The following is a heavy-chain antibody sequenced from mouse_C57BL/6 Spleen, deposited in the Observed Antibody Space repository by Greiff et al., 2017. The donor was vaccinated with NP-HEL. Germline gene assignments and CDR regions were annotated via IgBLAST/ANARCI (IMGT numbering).Heavy chain of an antibody. CDR1: GYAFSSSW. Sequence: QVQLQQPGPELVKPGASVKISCKASGYAFSSSWMNWVKQRPGKGLEWIGRIYPGDGDTNYNGKFKGKATLTADKSSSTAYMQLSSLTSEDSAVYFCARGDYDYDGAWFAYWGQGTLVTVSA. CDR2: IYPGDGDT. V-gene: IGHV1-82*01. CDR3: ARGDYDYDGAWFAY. J-gene: IGHJ3*01. D-gene: IGHD2-4*01.